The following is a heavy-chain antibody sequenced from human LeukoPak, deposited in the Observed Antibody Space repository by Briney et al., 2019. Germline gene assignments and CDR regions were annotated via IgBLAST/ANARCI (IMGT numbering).Heavy chain of an antibody. CDR2: MNPNSDNS. V-gene: IGHV1-8*03. Sequence: GASVKVSCKASGYTFTSYDINWVRQATGQGLEWMGWMNPNSDNSGYAQKFQGRVTITRNTSISTAYMELSSLRSEDTAVYYCARGYFSRRDYYGSGGKHPQVYYFDYWGQGTLVTVSS. CDR1: GYTFTSYD. D-gene: IGHD3-10*01. J-gene: IGHJ4*02. CDR3: ARGYFSRRDYYGSGGKHPQVYYFDY.